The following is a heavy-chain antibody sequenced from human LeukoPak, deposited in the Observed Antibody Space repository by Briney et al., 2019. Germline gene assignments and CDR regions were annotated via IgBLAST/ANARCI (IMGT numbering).Heavy chain of an antibody. CDR1: GYTFTKYG. J-gene: IGHJ3*02. CDR2: ISAYNGDI. Sequence: ASVKVSCKASGYTFTKYGVSWVRQAPGQGLEWMGWISAYNGDIKYAQRGKGRVTMTTDTSTSTVYMELRSLRSDDTAVYYCARESGSNAFDIWGQGTMVTVSS. V-gene: IGHV1-18*01. CDR3: ARESGSNAFDI. D-gene: IGHD4-11*01.